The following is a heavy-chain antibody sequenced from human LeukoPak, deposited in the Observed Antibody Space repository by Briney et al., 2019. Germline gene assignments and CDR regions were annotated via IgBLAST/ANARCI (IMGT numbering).Heavy chain of an antibody. CDR1: GYTLTELS. V-gene: IGHV1-24*01. J-gene: IGHJ4*02. CDR3: AVASVATITNDFDY. D-gene: IGHD5-12*01. Sequence: ASVKVSCKVSGYTLTELSMHWVRQAPGKGLEWMGGFDPEDGETIYAQKFQGRVTMTEDTSTDTAYMGLSSLRSEDTAVYYCAVASVATITNDFDYWGQGTLVTVSS. CDR2: FDPEDGET.